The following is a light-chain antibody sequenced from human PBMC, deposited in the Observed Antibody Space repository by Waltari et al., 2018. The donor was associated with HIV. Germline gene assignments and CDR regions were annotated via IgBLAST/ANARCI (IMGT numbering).Light chain of an antibody. J-gene: IGLJ2*01. CDR2: QDT. V-gene: IGLV3-1*01. Sequence: SFDLTQPPSVSVSPGQTATITCSGEKLGDTYTSWYQQKPGHSPVMVIFQDTRRPSGIPERFSGSYSGDTATLTSSGTQTLDEADYYGQAWDTNTAQVVFGGGTKLTVL. CDR1: KLGDTY. CDR3: QAWDTNTAQVV.